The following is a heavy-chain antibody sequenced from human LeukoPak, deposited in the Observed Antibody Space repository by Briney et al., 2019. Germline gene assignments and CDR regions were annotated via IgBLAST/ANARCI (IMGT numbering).Heavy chain of an antibody. CDR2: IKQDGSEK. CDR1: GFTFSSYW. D-gene: IGHD1-14*01. CDR3: ARGGRTRIRTYYFDY. V-gene: IGHV3-7*01. J-gene: IGHJ4*02. Sequence: GGSLRLSCAASGFTFSSYWMSWVRQAPGKGLEWVANIKQDGSEKYYVDSVKGRFTISRDNAKNSLYLQMNSLRAEDTAVYYCARGGRTRIRTYYFDYWGQGTLVTVSS.